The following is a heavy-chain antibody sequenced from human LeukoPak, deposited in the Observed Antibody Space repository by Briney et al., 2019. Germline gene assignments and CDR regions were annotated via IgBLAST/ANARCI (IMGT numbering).Heavy chain of an antibody. D-gene: IGHD3-10*01. Sequence: GGSLRLSCAASGFTVSSNYMSWVRQAPGKGLEWVSVIYSGGSTYYADSVKGRFTISRDNSKNTLYPQMNSLRAEDTAVYYCARWAVLPRAFDIWGQGTMVTVSS. CDR3: ARWAVLPRAFDI. V-gene: IGHV3-53*01. CDR2: IYSGGST. J-gene: IGHJ3*02. CDR1: GFTVSSNY.